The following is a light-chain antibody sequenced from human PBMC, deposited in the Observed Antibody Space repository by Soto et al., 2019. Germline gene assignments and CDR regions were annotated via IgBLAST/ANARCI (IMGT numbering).Light chain of an antibody. J-gene: IGKJ3*01. CDR2: ATS. V-gene: IGKV3-11*01. Sequence: EIVLTQSPATLSLSPGERATLSCRASQNINSYLAWYQQKPGQAPRLLIYATSNRATGIPARFSGSGSGTDFTLSISSLEPEDFAVYYCQQRSSWPFTFGPVTKVDIK. CDR1: QNINSY. CDR3: QQRSSWPFT.